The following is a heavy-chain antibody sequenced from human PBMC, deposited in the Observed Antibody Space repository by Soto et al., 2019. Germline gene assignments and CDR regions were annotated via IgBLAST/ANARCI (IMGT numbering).Heavy chain of an antibody. D-gene: IGHD2-2*01. V-gene: IGHV4-4*02. J-gene: IGHJ6*02. CDR2: IYHSGST. CDR1: GGSISSNKW. Sequence: QVQLQESGPGLVKPSETLSLTCAVYGGSISSNKWWSWVRQPPGKGLEWIGEIYHSGSTNYNPSLKSRVTISLDKSKNHFSLKLTSVTAADSAVYYCARDDHIVVVPTSLGAMDVWGQGTTVTVSS. CDR3: ARDDHIVVVPTSLGAMDV.